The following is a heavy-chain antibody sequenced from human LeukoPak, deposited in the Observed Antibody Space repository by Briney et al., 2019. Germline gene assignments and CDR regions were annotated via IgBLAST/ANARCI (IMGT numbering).Heavy chain of an antibody. CDR2: IYSTGNT. CDR3: AIQSGSYVPYWFDP. D-gene: IGHD1-26*01. Sequence: SETLSLTCTVSGDFIRSGHYYWGWIRQSPGKGLEWMGSIYSTGNTHYNPSLESRLIISVDTSKNSFSLKLSSVTAADTAVYFCAIQSGSYVPYWFDPWGQGTLVTVSS. V-gene: IGHV4-39*07. J-gene: IGHJ5*02. CDR1: GDFIRSGHYY.